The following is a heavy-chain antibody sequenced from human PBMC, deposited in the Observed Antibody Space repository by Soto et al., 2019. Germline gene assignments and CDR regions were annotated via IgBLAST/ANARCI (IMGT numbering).Heavy chain of an antibody. Sequence: SVKVSCKASGGTFSSYAISWVRQAPGQGLEWIGGIIPIFGTANYAQKFQGRVTITADESTSTAYMELSSLRSEDTAVYYCARGAGIAAAGRYYYYGMDVWGQGTTVTVSS. J-gene: IGHJ6*02. V-gene: IGHV1-69*13. CDR2: IIPIFGTA. CDR3: ARGAGIAAAGRYYYYGMDV. CDR1: GGTFSSYA. D-gene: IGHD6-13*01.